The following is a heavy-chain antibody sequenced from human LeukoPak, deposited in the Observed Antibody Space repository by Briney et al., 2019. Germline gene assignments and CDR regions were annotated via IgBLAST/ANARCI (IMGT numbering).Heavy chain of an antibody. CDR1: GFTFSSYA. D-gene: IGHD2-15*01. V-gene: IGHV3-23*01. Sequence: GGSLRLSCAASGFTFSSYAMSWVRPAPGKGLEWVSAISGSGGSTYYADSVKGRFTISRDNSKNTLYLQMNSLRAEDTAVYYCAKDGVSIVVVVAATDAFDIWGQGTMVTVSS. CDR2: ISGSGGST. CDR3: AKDGVSIVVVVAATDAFDI. J-gene: IGHJ3*02.